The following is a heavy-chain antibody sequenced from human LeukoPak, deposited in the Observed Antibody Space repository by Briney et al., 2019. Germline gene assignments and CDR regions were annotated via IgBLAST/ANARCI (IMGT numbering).Heavy chain of an antibody. CDR1: GFTFSDHC. Sequence: PGGSLRLSCAASGFTFSDHCMDWVRQAPGKGLEWVGQIRQRPKGDTTQYAASVQGRFTISRDDSKNSVYLQMNSLKTEDTAVYYCARAFGSGTYFADLWGQGTLVTVSS. CDR3: ARAFGSGTYFADL. CDR2: IRQRPKGDTT. V-gene: IGHV3-72*01. J-gene: IGHJ5*02. D-gene: IGHD3-10*01.